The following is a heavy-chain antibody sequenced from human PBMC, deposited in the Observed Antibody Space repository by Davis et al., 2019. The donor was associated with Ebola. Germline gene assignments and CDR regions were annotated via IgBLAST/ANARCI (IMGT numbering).Heavy chain of an antibody. J-gene: IGHJ4*02. Sequence: GESLKISCAASGLIVNNYYMNWVRQAPGKGLAWVSVLYSGGTSAYTASVKGRFTISRDNSKRTLYLQLNSLSAEDTAVFYCALDRPNYYGSNGGYYRSGGDYWGQGTLVTVSS. V-gene: IGHV3-53*01. D-gene: IGHD3-22*01. CDR3: ALDRPNYYGSNGGYYRSGGDY. CDR2: LYSGGTS. CDR1: GLIVNNYY.